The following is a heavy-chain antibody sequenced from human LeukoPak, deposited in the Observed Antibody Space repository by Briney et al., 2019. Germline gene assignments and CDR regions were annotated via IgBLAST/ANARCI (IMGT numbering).Heavy chain of an antibody. CDR2: IYYSGST. Sequence: SETLSLTCTVSGGSISSYYWSWIRQPPGKGLEWIGYIYYSGSTNYNPSLKSRVTISVDTSKNQFSLKLSSVTAADTAVYYCARHGAYCSGGSCPNWFDPWGQGTLVTASS. CDR1: GGSISSYY. D-gene: IGHD2-15*01. J-gene: IGHJ5*02. CDR3: ARHGAYCSGGSCPNWFDP. V-gene: IGHV4-59*08.